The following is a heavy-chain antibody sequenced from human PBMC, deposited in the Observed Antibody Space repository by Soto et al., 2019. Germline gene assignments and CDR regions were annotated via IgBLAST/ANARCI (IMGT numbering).Heavy chain of an antibody. D-gene: IGHD1-26*01. V-gene: IGHV4-30-4*01. CDR1: GGSISSGDYY. J-gene: IGHJ4*02. CDR3: AHLAIVGAPSPRAAIDY. Sequence: PSETLSLTCTVSGGSISSGDYYWSWIRQPPGKGLEWIGYIYYSGSTYYNPSLKSRVTISVDTSKNQFSLKLSSVTAADTAVYYCAHLAIVGAPSPRAAIDYWGQGTLVTVSS. CDR2: IYYSGST.